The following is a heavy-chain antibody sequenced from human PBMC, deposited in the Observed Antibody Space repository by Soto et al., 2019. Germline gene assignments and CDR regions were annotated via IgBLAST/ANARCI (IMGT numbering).Heavy chain of an antibody. Sequence: GGSLRLSCAASGFTFSSYAMSWVRQAPGKGLEWVSAISGSGGSTYYADSVKGRFTISRDNSKNTLYLQMNSLRAEDTAVYYCVKDAGFLEWLHPHTNWGQGTLVTVSS. V-gene: IGHV3-23*01. J-gene: IGHJ4*02. CDR2: ISGSGGST. CDR3: VKDAGFLEWLHPHTN. D-gene: IGHD3-3*01. CDR1: GFTFSSYA.